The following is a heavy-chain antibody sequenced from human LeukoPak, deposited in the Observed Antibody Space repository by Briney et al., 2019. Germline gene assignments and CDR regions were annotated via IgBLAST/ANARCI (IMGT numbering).Heavy chain of an antibody. Sequence: SETLSLTCTVSGASISSSSYYWGWIRQPPGKGLEWIGSIYFGGSTYYTPALQSRVTISVDTSKNHFSLKVTSVTAADTAVYYCARIGVWFGEGNLSGYFDYWGQGTLVTVSS. CDR2: IYFGGST. D-gene: IGHD3-10*01. V-gene: IGHV4-39*02. CDR3: ARIGVWFGEGNLSGYFDY. CDR1: GASISSSSYY. J-gene: IGHJ4*02.